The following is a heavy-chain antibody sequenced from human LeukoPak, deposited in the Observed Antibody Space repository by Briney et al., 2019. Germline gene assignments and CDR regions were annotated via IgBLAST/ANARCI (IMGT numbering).Heavy chain of an antibody. CDR2: IYHSGTT. D-gene: IGHD1-26*01. CDR1: GGSLIPYY. J-gene: IGHJ4*02. Sequence: SETLSLTCTVSGGSLIPYYWSWIRQPPGKGLEWIGYIYHSGTTNYSPPLKGRATLSVDTSRNQISLRLTSVTAADTAVYYCARVDSGTYYMPFDYRGQGSLVTVSS. CDR3: ARVDSGTYYMPFDY. V-gene: IGHV4-59*01.